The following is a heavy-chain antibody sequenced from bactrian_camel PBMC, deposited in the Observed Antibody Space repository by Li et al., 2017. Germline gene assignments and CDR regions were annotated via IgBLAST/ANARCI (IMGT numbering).Heavy chain of an antibody. CDR1: GYTDEYC. CDR2: IGSDGST. D-gene: IGHD1*01. V-gene: IGHV3S63*01. Sequence: HVQLVESGGGSVQAGGSLKLSCALRGYTDEYCIGWFRQPPGRQREGVASIGSDGSTDYTDSVKGRFTISADRDQDTVYLHMNSLKPEDTGTYSCKTHRCARLWLGLRGEGTQVTVS. J-gene: IGHJ4*01.